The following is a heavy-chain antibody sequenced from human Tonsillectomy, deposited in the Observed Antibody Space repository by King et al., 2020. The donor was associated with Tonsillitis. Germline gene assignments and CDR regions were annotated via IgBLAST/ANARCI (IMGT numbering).Heavy chain of an antibody. J-gene: IGHJ6*02. Sequence: QLVQSGGGLVQPGGSLRLSCAASGFTLSSHYMIWVRQAPGKGLEWGSVIYSGGSTYYADSVKGRFTISRDNSKNTLFLQMNSLRAEDTDVYYCASTADYSDGMDVWGQGTTVTVSS. CDR3: ASTADYSDGMDV. D-gene: IGHD5-18*01. CDR1: GFTLSSHY. V-gene: IGHV3-66*01. CDR2: IYSGGST.